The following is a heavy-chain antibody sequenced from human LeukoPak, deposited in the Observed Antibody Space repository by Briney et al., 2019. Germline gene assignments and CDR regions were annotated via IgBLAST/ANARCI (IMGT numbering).Heavy chain of an antibody. CDR2: ITYDGSTK. CDR3: ARGHCSSTSCSNFDY. J-gene: IGHJ4*02. V-gene: IGHV3-30*04. Sequence: PGRSLRLSCAASGFTFSSYAMHWVRQAPGKGLEWVAVITYDGSTKYYADSVKGRFTISRDNSKNTQYLQMNSLRAEDTAVYYCARGHCSSTSCSNFDYWGQGTLVTVSS. CDR1: GFTFSSYA. D-gene: IGHD2-2*01.